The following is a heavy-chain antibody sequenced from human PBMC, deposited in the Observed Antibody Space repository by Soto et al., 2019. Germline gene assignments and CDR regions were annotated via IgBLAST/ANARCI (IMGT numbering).Heavy chain of an antibody. J-gene: IGHJ3*02. Sequence: SWSLSLTCDVSVGSISSGGYYGSFVRQPPGKGLEWIGYIYYSGSTNYNPSLKSRVTISVDTSKNQFSLKLSSVTAADTAVYYCARRYSSAFDIWGQGTMVTVSS. V-gene: IGHV4-61*08. CDR1: VGSISSGGYY. CDR2: IYYSGST. CDR3: ARRYSSAFDI. D-gene: IGHD6-13*01.